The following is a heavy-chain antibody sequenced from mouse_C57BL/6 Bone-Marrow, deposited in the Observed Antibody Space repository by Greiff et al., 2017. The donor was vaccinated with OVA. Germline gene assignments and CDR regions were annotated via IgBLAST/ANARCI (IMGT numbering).Heavy chain of an antibody. J-gene: IGHJ2*01. D-gene: IGHD3-3*01. CDR1: GFTFSDYY. CDR2: ISSGGDYI. Sequence: EVKLVESGGGLVQPGGSLKLSCAASGFTFSDYYMYWVRQTPEKRLEWVAYISSGGDYIYYADTVKGRFTISRDNARNTLYLQMSSLKSEDTAMYYCTRDLGSLYYFDYWGQGTTLTVSS. CDR3: TRDLGSLYYFDY. V-gene: IGHV5-9-1*02.